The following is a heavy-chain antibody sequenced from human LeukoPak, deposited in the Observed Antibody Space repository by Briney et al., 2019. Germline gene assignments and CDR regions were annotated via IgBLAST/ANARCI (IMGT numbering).Heavy chain of an antibody. Sequence: PRGSLRLSCVASGFTFSSSGMHWVRQAPDKGLEWVAVIWYDGSKTYYADSVKGRFTISRENSKNTLNLQMSSLRAGDTAVYYCARYKTGMSDYWGEGTLVTVSS. V-gene: IGHV3-33*01. J-gene: IGHJ4*01. CDR1: GFTFSSSG. CDR3: ARYKTGMSDY. CDR2: IWYDGSKT. D-gene: IGHD3-9*01.